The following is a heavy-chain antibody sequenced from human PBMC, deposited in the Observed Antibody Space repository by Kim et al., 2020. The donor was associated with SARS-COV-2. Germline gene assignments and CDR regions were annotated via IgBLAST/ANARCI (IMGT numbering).Heavy chain of an antibody. V-gene: IGHV4-59*08. Sequence: SETLSLTCTVSGGSISSYYWSWIRQPPGKGLEWIGYIYYSGSTKYNPSLKSRVTISVDTSKNQFSLTLSSVTAADTAVYYGAGHNVPLRLGGTCMDVWGQGTTGTVSS. CDR2: IYYSGST. CDR3: AGHNVPLRLGGTCMDV. J-gene: IGHJ6*02. D-gene: IGHD3-16*01. CDR1: GGSISSYY.